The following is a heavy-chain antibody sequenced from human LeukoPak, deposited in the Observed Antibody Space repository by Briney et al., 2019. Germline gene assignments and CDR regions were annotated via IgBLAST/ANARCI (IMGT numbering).Heavy chain of an antibody. Sequence: GGSLRLSCAASGFTFSSYGMHWVRQAPGKGLEWVAVIWYDGSNKYYADSVKGRFTISRDNSKNTLYLQMNSLRAEDTAVYYCARAMLVGGDYSYYFDYWGQGALVTVSS. J-gene: IGHJ4*02. CDR3: ARAMLVGGDYSYYFDY. CDR2: IWYDGSNK. D-gene: IGHD2-21*01. CDR1: GFTFSSYG. V-gene: IGHV3-33*01.